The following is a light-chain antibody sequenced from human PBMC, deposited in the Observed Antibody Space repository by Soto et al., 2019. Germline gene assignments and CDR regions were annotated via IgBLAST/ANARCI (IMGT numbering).Light chain of an antibody. CDR3: MQGSHWPWT. CDR1: QGLVHSDGNTY. J-gene: IGKJ1*01. Sequence: DVVLTQSPLSLPVTLGQPASISCRSSQGLVHSDGNTYLNWFQQRPGQSPRRLISKVSDRDSGVPDRFSGSGSDTDVTLTINRVQAEDIGVYYCMQGSHWPWTFGQGTRVEI. V-gene: IGKV2-30*02. CDR2: KVS.